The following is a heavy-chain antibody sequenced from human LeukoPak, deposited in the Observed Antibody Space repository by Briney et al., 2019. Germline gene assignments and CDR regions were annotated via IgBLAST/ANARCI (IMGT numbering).Heavy chain of an antibody. CDR3: ARARRQRGYFDY. D-gene: IGHD3-16*01. J-gene: IGHJ4*02. CDR2: ISSSSSYI. Sequence: GGSLRLSCAASGFTFSSYSMNSVRQPPGNGLEWVSSISSSSSYIYYADSVKGRFTISRDNAKNSLYLQMNSLRAENTAVYYCARARRQRGYFDYWGQGTLVTVSS. V-gene: IGHV3-21*01. CDR1: GFTFSSYS.